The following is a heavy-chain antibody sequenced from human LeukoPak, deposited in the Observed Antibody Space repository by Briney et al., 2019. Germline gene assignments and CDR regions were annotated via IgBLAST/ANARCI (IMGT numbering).Heavy chain of an antibody. Sequence: GGSLRLSCAASGFTFSTYGMHWVRQAPGKGLEWVAVISYDGSDKYYADSVKGRFTISRDNSKNTLYLQMNSLRAEDTAVYYCARDPAAAYFEDYYYYMDVWGKGTTVTVSS. CDR3: ARDPAAAYFEDYYYYMDV. J-gene: IGHJ6*03. CDR1: GFTFSTYG. D-gene: IGHD6-13*01. V-gene: IGHV3-30*03. CDR2: ISYDGSDK.